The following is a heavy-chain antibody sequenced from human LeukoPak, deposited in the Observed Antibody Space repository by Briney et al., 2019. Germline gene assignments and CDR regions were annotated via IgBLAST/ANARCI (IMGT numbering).Heavy chain of an antibody. CDR2: IIPIFGIA. V-gene: IGHV1-69*04. CDR1: GGTFSSYA. Sequence: SVKVSCKASGGTFSSYAISWVRQAPGQGLEWMGRIIPIFGIANYAQKFQGRVTITADKSTSSAYMELSSLRSEDTAVYYCALTYYDSSGHLDYWGQGTLVTVSS. D-gene: IGHD3-22*01. CDR3: ALTYYDSSGHLDY. J-gene: IGHJ4*02.